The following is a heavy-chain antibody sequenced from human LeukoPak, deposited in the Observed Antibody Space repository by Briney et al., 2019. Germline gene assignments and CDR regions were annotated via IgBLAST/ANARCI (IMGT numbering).Heavy chain of an antibody. CDR2: ILYDGSNK. J-gene: IGHJ6*02. V-gene: IGHV3-30*01. D-gene: IGHD3-10*01. CDR1: GFTFSTYV. Sequence: GGSLILSCAASGFTFSTYVMHWVRQAPGKGLQWVAVILYDGSNKYFADSVKGRFIISRDNSKNTLYLQMNSLTAEDTAVYYCARVVAGSVYNSGMDVWGQGTTVTVSS. CDR3: ARVVAGSVYNSGMDV.